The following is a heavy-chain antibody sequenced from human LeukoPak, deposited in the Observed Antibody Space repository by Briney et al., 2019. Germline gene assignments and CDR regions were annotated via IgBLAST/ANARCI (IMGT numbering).Heavy chain of an antibody. V-gene: IGHV1-2*02. Sequence: ASVKVSCKASGYTFTGYYMHWVRQAPGQGLEWMGWINPNSGGTNYAQKFQGRVTMTRDTSISTAYMELSRLRSDDTAVYYCARGSSGYYYSPDYWGQGTLVTVSS. CDR3: ARGSSGYYYSPDY. CDR2: INPNSGGT. J-gene: IGHJ4*02. CDR1: GYTFTGYY. D-gene: IGHD3-22*01.